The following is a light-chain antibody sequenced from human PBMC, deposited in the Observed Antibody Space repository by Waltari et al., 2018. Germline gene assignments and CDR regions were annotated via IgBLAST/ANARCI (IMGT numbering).Light chain of an antibody. CDR3: QQRSNWRDT. V-gene: IGKV3-11*01. CDR2: DAS. J-gene: IGKJ5*01. Sequence: EFVLTQSPATLSLSPGERATLSCRASQSVSSYLAWYQQKPGPAPRLLIYDASLRATGIPARFSGSGSGTDFTRTISSLEPEDFAVYFCQQRSNWRDTFGPGTRLDIK. CDR1: QSVSSY.